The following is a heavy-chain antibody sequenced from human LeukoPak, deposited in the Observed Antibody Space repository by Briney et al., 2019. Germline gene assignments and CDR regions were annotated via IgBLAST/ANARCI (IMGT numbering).Heavy chain of an antibody. Sequence: SETLSLTCTVSGGSISSSSYYWGWIRQPPGKGLEWIGSIYYSGSTYYNPSLKSRVTISVDTSKNQFSLKLSSVTAADTAVYYCARRSSSWYIPQIDYWGQGTLVTVSS. CDR3: ARRSSSWYIPQIDY. J-gene: IGHJ4*02. V-gene: IGHV4-39*01. CDR1: GGSISSSSYY. CDR2: IYYSGST. D-gene: IGHD6-13*01.